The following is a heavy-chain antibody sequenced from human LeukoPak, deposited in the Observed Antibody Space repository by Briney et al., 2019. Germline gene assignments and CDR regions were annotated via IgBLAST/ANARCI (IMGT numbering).Heavy chain of an antibody. Sequence: PSETLSLTCAVYGGSFSGYYWSWIRQPPGEGLEWIGEINHSGSNNYNPSLKSRVTISVDTSKNQFSLKLRSVTAADTAVYYCARGKHPWRPAGYCTNGVCPNYYYYYYMDVWGKGTTVTVSS. J-gene: IGHJ6*03. CDR3: ARGKHPWRPAGYCTNGVCPNYYYYYYMDV. CDR1: GGSFSGYY. D-gene: IGHD2-8*01. CDR2: INHSGSN. V-gene: IGHV4-34*01.